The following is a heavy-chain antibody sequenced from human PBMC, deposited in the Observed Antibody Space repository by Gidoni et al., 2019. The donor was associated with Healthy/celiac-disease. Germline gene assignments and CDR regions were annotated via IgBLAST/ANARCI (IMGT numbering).Heavy chain of an antibody. J-gene: IGHJ4*02. V-gene: IGHV3-7*03. CDR1: GFTFRSYW. CDR2: IKQDGSEK. Sequence: EVQLVESGGGLVQPGGSLRLSCAASGFTFRSYWMSWVRQAPGKGLEWVANIKQDGSEKYYVDSVKGRFTISRDNAKNSLYLQMNSLRAEDTAVYYCARESLVATIHYYFDYWGQGTLVTVSS. CDR3: ARESLVATIHYYFDY. D-gene: IGHD5-12*01.